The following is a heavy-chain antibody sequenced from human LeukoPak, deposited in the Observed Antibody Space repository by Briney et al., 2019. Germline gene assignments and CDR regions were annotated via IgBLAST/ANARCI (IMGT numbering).Heavy chain of an antibody. J-gene: IGHJ4*02. CDR3: ARASVLTGYYTAVTFDY. D-gene: IGHD3-9*01. V-gene: IGHV4-4*07. CDR1: GGSISTYY. Sequence: SETLSLTCTISGGSISTYYWSWIRQPAGKGLEWIGRIYTSGSTNYNPSLKSRVTMSVDTSKNQFSLKLTSVTAADTAVYHCARASVLTGYYTAVTFDYWGQGTLVTVSS. CDR2: IYTSGST.